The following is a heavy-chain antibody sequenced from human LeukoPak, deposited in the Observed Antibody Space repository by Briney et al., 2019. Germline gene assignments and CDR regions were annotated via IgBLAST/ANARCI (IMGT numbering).Heavy chain of an antibody. CDR1: GFTFSSYG. J-gene: IGHJ4*02. V-gene: IGHV3-30*03. D-gene: IGHD5-18*01. CDR3: ASASSQLWLRFYFDY. CDR2: ISYDGSNK. Sequence: GGSLRLSCAASGFTFSSYGMHWVRQAPGKGLEWVAVISYDGSNKYYADSVEGRFTISRDNSKNALYLQMNSLRAEDTAVYYCASASSQLWLRFYFDYWGQGTLVTVSS.